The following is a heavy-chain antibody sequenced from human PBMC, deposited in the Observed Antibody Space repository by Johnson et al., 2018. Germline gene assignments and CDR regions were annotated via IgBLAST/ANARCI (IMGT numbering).Heavy chain of an antibody. CDR1: GFTFRSYG. D-gene: IGHD3-9*01. CDR3: AKVALRYFDWLHAAFDI. Sequence: QVQLVESGGGVVQPGRSXRLSCAASGFTFRSYGMHWVRQAPGKGLEWVAVISYDGSNKYYADSVKGRFTISRDNSKNMLYMKMNSLRVEDTAVYYCAKVALRYFDWLHAAFDIWGQGTMVTVSS. V-gene: IGHV3-30*18. J-gene: IGHJ3*02. CDR2: ISYDGSNK.